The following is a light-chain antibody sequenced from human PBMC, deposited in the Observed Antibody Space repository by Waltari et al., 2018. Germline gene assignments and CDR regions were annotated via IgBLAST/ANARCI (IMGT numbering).Light chain of an antibody. V-gene: IGLV2-14*03. CDR2: DVS. CDR3: SSYAGGNSLGI. J-gene: IGLJ2*01. Sequence: QSALTQPASVSGSPGQSIPISCTGTSSDIGAYQSVPWYQQHPGKAPRLILYDVSSRPSGVPNRFSGSKSGNTASLTISGLQADDDADYYCSSYAGGNSLGIFGAGTKLTVL. CDR1: SSDIGAYQS.